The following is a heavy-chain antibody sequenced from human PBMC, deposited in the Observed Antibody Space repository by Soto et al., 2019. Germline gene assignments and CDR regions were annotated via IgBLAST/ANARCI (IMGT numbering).Heavy chain of an antibody. CDR2: KWYDGSNK. CDR3: ARDQGAYAEDFQH. V-gene: IGHV3-33*01. D-gene: IGHD1-26*01. Sequence: QVPLVESGGGVVQPGRSLRLSCAASGFTFSSYGMHWVRQAPGKGLEWVALKWYDGSNKYYADSVKGRFTISRDNSKTTLYLQMNSLRAEDTAVYYCARDQGAYAEDFQHWGQGTLVTVSS. CDR1: GFTFSSYG. J-gene: IGHJ1*01.